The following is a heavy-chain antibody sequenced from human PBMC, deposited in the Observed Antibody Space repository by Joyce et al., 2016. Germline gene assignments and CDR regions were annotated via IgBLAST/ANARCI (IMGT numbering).Heavy chain of an antibody. CDR3: VRLAEYFDQ. V-gene: IGHV3-7*05. CDR2: IKYDGSDK. J-gene: IGHJ4*02. Sequence: EVQLVESGGGLVQPGGSLRLSCAASGFTFSRYWMSWVRQAPGKGLEWVGNIKYDGSDKYSADSMKGRITISRDNAKNSVYLQVNSLRVEDTAVYYCVRLAEYFDQWGQGALVTVSS. D-gene: IGHD6-6*01. CDR1: GFTFSRYW.